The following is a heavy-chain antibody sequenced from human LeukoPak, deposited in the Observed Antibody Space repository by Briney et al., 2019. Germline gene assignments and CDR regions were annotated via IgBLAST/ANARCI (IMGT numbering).Heavy chain of an antibody. V-gene: IGHV4-39*01. J-gene: IGHJ3*02. CDR1: GGPISSSSYY. CDR2: IYYSGST. D-gene: IGHD3-22*01. Sequence: SETLSLTCTVSGGPISSSSYYWGWIRQPPGKGLEWIGSIYYSGSTYYNPSLKSRVTISVDTSKNQFSLKLSSVTAADTAVYYCARRSKYYYDSSNDAFDMWGQGTMVTVSS. CDR3: ARRSKYYYDSSNDAFDM.